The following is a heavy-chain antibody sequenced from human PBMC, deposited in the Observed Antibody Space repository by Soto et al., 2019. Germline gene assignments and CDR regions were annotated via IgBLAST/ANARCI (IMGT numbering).Heavy chain of an antibody. D-gene: IGHD5-12*01. CDR1: GFTVVYAVWS. Sequence: PXDTPSLLCRVAGFTVVYAVWSWSSIRQSPEKGLEWLGYISHLETTYYNPSFKSRLSLSIDRTRNQFALSLSSMNAADKAVYYCDRVGGYDSFDFSGQGIQVTVSS. CDR2: ISHLETT. CDR3: DRVGGYDSFDF. V-gene: IGHV4-30-2*06. J-gene: IGHJ4*02.